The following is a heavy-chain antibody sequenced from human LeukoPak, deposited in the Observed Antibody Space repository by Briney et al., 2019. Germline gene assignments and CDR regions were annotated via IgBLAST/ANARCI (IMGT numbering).Heavy chain of an antibody. D-gene: IGHD6-19*01. J-gene: IGHJ4*01. Sequence: GGSLRLSCAASGFTFSNSAMSWVRQAPGEGLEWVSTLSGSGITTYYADSVKGRFTVSRDNSKNTLYLQMNSLRAEDTAVYYCAKGIYSSGWSYFDYWGHGTLVTVSS. CDR1: GFTFSNSA. V-gene: IGHV3-23*01. CDR3: AKGIYSSGWSYFDY. CDR2: LSGSGITT.